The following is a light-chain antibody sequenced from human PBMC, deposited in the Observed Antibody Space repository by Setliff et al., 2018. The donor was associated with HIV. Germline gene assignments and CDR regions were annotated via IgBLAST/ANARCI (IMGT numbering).Light chain of an antibody. CDR1: PSTIGPGHD. Sequence: QSVLTQPPSVSGAPGQRVTIFCTGGPSTIGPGHDVHWYQQLPGTAPKLLVYGSRNRPSGVPDRLSGSKSGNSASLAITGLQAEDEGDYYCQTYDTRLNIYVFGTGTKVTVL. CDR2: GSR. J-gene: IGLJ1*01. CDR3: QTYDTRLNIYV. V-gene: IGLV1-40*01.